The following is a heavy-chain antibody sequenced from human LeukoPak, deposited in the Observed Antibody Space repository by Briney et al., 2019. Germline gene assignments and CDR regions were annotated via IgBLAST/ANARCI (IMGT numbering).Heavy chain of an antibody. CDR1: GYTFTSYG. D-gene: IGHD2-15*01. J-gene: IGHJ5*02. V-gene: IGHV1-18*01. CDR3: AGVGVACSGGSCYSWWGEP. CDR2: ISAYNGNT. Sequence: ASVKVSCKASGYTFTSYGISWVRQAPGQGLEWMGWISAYNGNTNYAQKLQGRVTMTTDTSTSTAYMELRSLSSDDTAVYYCAGVGVACSGGSCYSWWGEPWGQGTLVTVSS.